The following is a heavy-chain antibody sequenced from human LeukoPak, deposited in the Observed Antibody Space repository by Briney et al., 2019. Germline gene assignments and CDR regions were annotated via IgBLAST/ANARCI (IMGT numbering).Heavy chain of an antibody. D-gene: IGHD1-1*01. J-gene: IGHJ4*02. CDR2: ISSSGSS. CDR3: ARGSSSNWNVFDY. V-gene: IGHV4-4*07. Sequence: SETLSLTCTVSGDSFSSYYWTWIRQPAGKGLEWIGRISSSGSSNYNPSLRSRVTMSVDTSKNQFSLKLTSVTAADTAVYYCARGSSSNWNVFDYWGQGTLVTVSS. CDR1: GDSFSSYY.